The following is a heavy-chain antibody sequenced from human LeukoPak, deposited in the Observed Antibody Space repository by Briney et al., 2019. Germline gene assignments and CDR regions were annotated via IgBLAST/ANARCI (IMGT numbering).Heavy chain of an antibody. CDR2: ISYDGSNK. CDR1: GFTFSSYA. CDR3: ARGNSIRYGYYDSSGYYWRGDY. Sequence: GGSLRLSCAASGFTFSSYAMHWVRQAPGKGLEWVAVISYDGSNKYYADSVKGRFTISRDNSKNTLYLQMNSLRAEDTAVYYCARGNSIRYGYYDSSGYYWRGDYWGQGTLVTVSS. J-gene: IGHJ4*02. D-gene: IGHD3-22*01. V-gene: IGHV3-30*04.